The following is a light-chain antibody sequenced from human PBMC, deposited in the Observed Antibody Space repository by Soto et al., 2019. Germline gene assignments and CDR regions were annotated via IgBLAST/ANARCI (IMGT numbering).Light chain of an antibody. J-gene: IGKJ1*01. V-gene: IGKV1D-8*03. CDR3: QQYNSYPWT. Sequence: VIWMTQSPSLLSASTGDRVTISCRMSQGISSYLAWYQQKPGTAPKVLIYHASNLQSGVPSRFSGSGSGTEFTLTISSLQPDDFATYYCQQYNSYPWTFGQGTKVDIK. CDR2: HAS. CDR1: QGISSY.